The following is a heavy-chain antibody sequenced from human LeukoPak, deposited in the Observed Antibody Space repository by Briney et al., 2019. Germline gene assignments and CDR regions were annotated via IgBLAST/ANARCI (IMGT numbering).Heavy chain of an antibody. J-gene: IGHJ4*02. D-gene: IGHD6-13*01. CDR3: AKRTAAGPYY. V-gene: IGHV3-23*01. CDR1: QFNFSNYA. Sequence: PGGSLRLSCAASQFNFSNYAMSWVRQAPGKGLEWVSAISGSGGSTYYADSVKGRFTISRDNSKNTLYLQMNSLRAEDTAVYYCAKRTAAGPYYWGQGTLVTVSS. CDR2: ISGSGGST.